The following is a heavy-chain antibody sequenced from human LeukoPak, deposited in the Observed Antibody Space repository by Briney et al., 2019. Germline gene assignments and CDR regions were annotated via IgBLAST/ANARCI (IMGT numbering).Heavy chain of an antibody. V-gene: IGHV3-23*01. CDR3: AKGYFDWLYYFDY. CDR2: ISGSGGST. J-gene: IGHJ4*02. D-gene: IGHD3-9*01. CDR1: GFTFSSYA. Sequence: GGSLRLSCAASGFTFSSYAMSWVRQAPGKGLEWVSAISGSGGSTYYADSVKGRLTISRDNSKNTLYLQMNSLRAEDTAVYYCAKGYFDWLYYFDYRGQGTLVTVSS.